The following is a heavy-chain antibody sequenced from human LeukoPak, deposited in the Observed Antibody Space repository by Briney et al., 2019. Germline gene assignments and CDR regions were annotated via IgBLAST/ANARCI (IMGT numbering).Heavy chain of an antibody. V-gene: IGHV4-59*01. CDR2: IYYSGST. Sequence: SETLSLTCTVAGGAISSYYWSWIRQPPGKGLEWIGYIYYSGSTNYNPSLKSRVTISVDTSKNQFSLKLSSVTAADTAVYYCARDLRGDSETGPSPPRLQYYYNYYMDVWGKGTTVTVSS. CDR3: ARDLRGDSETGPSPPRLQYYYNYYMDV. D-gene: IGHD4-17*01. CDR1: GGAISSYY. J-gene: IGHJ6*03.